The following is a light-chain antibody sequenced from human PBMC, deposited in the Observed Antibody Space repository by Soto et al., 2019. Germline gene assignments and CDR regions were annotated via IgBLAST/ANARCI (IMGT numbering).Light chain of an antibody. Sequence: EIVLTQSPATLSLSPGERATLSCRASQTVSSYLAWYQQKAGQAPRPLIYDASNRAPCIPARFSGSGSGTDFTLTISSLEPEDFAVYYCQQRSSWPLTFGGGTKVDIK. CDR2: DAS. V-gene: IGKV3-11*01. CDR1: QTVSSY. CDR3: QQRSSWPLT. J-gene: IGKJ4*01.